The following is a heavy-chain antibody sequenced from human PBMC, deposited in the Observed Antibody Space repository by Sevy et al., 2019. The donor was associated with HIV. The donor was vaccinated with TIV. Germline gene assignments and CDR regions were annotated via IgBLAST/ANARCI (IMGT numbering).Heavy chain of an antibody. V-gene: IGHV1-46*02. CDR2: INPSGGST. CDR1: GYTFNNYY. J-gene: IGHJ6*02. CDR3: ARLVIDYYYYGMDV. D-gene: IGHD2-15*01. Sequence: ASVKVSCKASGYTFNNYYMHWVRQAPGQGLEWMGVINPSGGSTNYAQKFQGRVTLTRDTSTSTIYMELSSLRSEDTAVYHCARLVIDYYYYGMDVWGQGTTVTVSS.